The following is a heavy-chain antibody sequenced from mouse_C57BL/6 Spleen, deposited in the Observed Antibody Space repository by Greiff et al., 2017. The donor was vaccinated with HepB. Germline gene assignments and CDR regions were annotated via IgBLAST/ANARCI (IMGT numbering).Heavy chain of an antibody. J-gene: IGHJ4*01. D-gene: IGHD4-1*01. V-gene: IGHV5-4*01. Sequence: EVHLVESGGGLVKPGGSLKLSCAASGFTFSSYAMSWVRQTPEKRLEWVATISDGGSYTYYPDNVTGRFTISRDNAKNNLYLQMSHLKSEDTAMYYCARGELGYAMDYWGQGTSVTVSS. CDR2: ISDGGSYT. CDR3: ARGELGYAMDY. CDR1: GFTFSSYA.